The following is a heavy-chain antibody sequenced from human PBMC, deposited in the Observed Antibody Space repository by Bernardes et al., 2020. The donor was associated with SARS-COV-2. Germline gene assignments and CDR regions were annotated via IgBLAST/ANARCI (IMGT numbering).Heavy chain of an antibody. J-gene: IGHJ5*02. Sequence: ASVKVSCKASGYTFTSYGISWVRQAPGQGLEWMGWISAYNGNTNYAQKLQGRVTMTTDTSTSTAYMELRSLRSDDSAVYYCARDHCSSTSCYHAGGYNWFDPWGQGTLVTVSS. CDR2: ISAYNGNT. D-gene: IGHD2-2*01. V-gene: IGHV1-18*01. CDR3: ARDHCSSTSCYHAGGYNWFDP. CDR1: GYTFTSYG.